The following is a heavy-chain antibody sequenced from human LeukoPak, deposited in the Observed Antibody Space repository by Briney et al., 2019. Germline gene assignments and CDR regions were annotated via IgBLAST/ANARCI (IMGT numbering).Heavy chain of an antibody. CDR3: AKEEDYGDYTDY. V-gene: IGHV3-30*18. D-gene: IGHD4-17*01. CDR2: ISYDGSNK. J-gene: IGHJ4*02. CDR1: GFTFSSYG. Sequence: GRSLRLSCAASGFTFSSYGMHWVRQAPGKGLEWVAVISYDGSNKYYADSVKGRFTISRDNSKNTLYLQMNSLRAEGTAVYYCAKEEDYGDYTDYWGQGTLVTVSS.